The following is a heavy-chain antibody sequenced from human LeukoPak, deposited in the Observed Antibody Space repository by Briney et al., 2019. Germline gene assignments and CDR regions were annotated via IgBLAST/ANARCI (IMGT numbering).Heavy chain of an antibody. CDR3: ARIREVIGTDWFDP. CDR2: ISGSCTYI. CDR1: GFTFSSYH. V-gene: IGHV3-21*04. D-gene: IGHD1-20*01. J-gene: IGHJ5*02. Sequence: GGSPRLSCAASGFTFSSYHINWVRQAPGKGLEWVSSISGSCTYIYYADSVKGRFSISRDNAKNSLYLQMNSLRADDTAVYYCARIREVIGTDWFDPWGQGTLVTVSS.